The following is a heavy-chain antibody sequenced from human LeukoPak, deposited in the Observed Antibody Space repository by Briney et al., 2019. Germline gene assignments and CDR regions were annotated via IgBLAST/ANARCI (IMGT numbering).Heavy chain of an antibody. CDR2: ISGSGGST. CDR1: GFTFSSYA. CDR3: VRDCGWFHFDL. D-gene: IGHD3-10*01. Sequence: GGSLRLSCAASGFTFSSYAMSWVRQAPGKGLEWVSAISGSGGSTYYADSVKGRFTISRDNSKNTLYLQLNSLRAEDTAAYYCVRDCGWFHFDLWGQGTLVTVSS. J-gene: IGHJ4*02. V-gene: IGHV3-23*01.